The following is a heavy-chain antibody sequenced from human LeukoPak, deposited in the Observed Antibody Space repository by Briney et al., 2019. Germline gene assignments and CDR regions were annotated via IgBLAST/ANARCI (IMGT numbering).Heavy chain of an antibody. CDR1: GFTFSNYW. J-gene: IGHJ4*02. CDR3: ARDSRGQGPLGYCSGGSCYSEKTQPQSDY. Sequence: HPGGSLRLSCAASGFTFSNYWMSWVRQAPGKGLEWVSVIYSGGSTYYADSVKGRFTISRDNSKNTLYLQMNSLRAEDTAVYYCARDSRGQGPLGYCSGGSCYSEKTQPQSDYWGQGTLVTVSS. CDR2: IYSGGST. D-gene: IGHD2-15*01. V-gene: IGHV3-53*01.